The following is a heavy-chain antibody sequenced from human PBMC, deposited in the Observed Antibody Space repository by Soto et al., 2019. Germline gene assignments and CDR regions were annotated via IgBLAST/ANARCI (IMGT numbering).Heavy chain of an antibody. CDR1: GGSISSGGYY. D-gene: IGHD3-3*01. V-gene: IGHV4-31*03. J-gene: IGHJ5*02. Sequence: SETLSLTCTVSGGSISSGGYYWSWIRQHPGKGLEWIGYIYYSGSTYYNPSLKSRVTISVDTSKNQFSLKLSSVTAADTAVYYCARDGGYYDFWSGYRQTWGQGTLVTVSS. CDR2: IYYSGST. CDR3: ARDGGYYDFWSGYRQT.